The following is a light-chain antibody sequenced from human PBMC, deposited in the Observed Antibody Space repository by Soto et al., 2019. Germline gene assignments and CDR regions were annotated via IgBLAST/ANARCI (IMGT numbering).Light chain of an antibody. CDR3: LLYMGSGIWV. J-gene: IGLJ3*02. CDR1: AGSVSTTYY. CDR2: STT. V-gene: IGLV8-61*01. Sequence: QTVVTQEPSFSVSPGGTVTLTCGLNAGSVSTTYYPSWYQQTPGQAPRTLIYSTTTRSSGVPDRFSGSLLGNKAALTITGAQADDESYYYCLLYMGSGIWVFGGGTKVTVL.